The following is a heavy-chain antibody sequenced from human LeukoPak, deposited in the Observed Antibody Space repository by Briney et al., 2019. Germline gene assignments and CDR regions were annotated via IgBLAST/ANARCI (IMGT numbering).Heavy chain of an antibody. D-gene: IGHD3/OR15-3a*01. V-gene: IGHV3-48*01. CDR1: GFTFSSYS. CDR2: ISSSSSTI. Sequence: GGSLRLSCAASGFTFSSYSMNWVRQAPGKGLEWVSYISSSSSTIYYADSVKGRFTISRDNPKNTLFLQMNSLRAEDTAVYFCAKRGVVIRVVLVGFHKEAYYFESWGQGALVTVSS. CDR3: AKRGVVIRVVLVGFHKEAYYFES. J-gene: IGHJ4*02.